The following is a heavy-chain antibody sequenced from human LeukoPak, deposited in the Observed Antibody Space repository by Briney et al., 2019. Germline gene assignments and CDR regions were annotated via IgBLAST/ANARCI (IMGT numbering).Heavy chain of an antibody. V-gene: IGHV4-59*08. CDR3: ARHEKLGQFDY. CDR1: GGSISSYY. J-gene: IGHJ4*02. Sequence: SETLSLTCSVSGGSISSYYWSWIRQPPGKGLEWIGYVYYSGSTNYNPSLKSRVTISVDTSKNQFSLKLSSVTAADTAVYYCARHEKLGQFDYWGQGTLVTVSS. D-gene: IGHD3-10*01. CDR2: VYYSGST.